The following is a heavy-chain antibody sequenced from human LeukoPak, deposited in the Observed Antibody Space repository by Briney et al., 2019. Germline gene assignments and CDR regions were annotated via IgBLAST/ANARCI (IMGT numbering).Heavy chain of an antibody. V-gene: IGHV1-8*01. D-gene: IGHD3-10*01. CDR3: ARGRYGSGSYYIPQGFDP. CDR1: GYTFTSYD. Sequence: VASVKVSFKASGYTFTSYDINWVRQATGQGLEWMGWMNPNSGNTGYAQKFQGRVTMTRNTSISTAYMELSSLRSEDTAVYYCARGRYGSGSYYIPQGFDPWGQGTLVTVSS. J-gene: IGHJ5*02. CDR2: MNPNSGNT.